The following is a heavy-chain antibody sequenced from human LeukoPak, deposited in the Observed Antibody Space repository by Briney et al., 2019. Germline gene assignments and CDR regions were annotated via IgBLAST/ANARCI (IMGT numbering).Heavy chain of an antibody. CDR3: AREPYSNNWSYFDY. CDR2: IYYSGST. V-gene: IGHV4-59*12. Sequence: SETLSLTCTVSGGSISSYYWSWIRQPPGKGLEWIGYIYYSGSTNYNPSLKSRVTISVDTSKNRFSLKLSSVTAADTAVYYCAREPYSNNWSYFDYWGQGTLVTVSS. CDR1: GGSISSYY. D-gene: IGHD6-13*01. J-gene: IGHJ4*02.